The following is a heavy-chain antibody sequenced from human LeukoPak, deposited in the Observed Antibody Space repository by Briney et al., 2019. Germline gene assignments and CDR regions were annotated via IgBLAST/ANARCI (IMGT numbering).Heavy chain of an antibody. CDR3: ARGGINIVVVPAAFDP. V-gene: IGHV1-2*02. CDR2: INPNSGGT. D-gene: IGHD2-2*01. CDR1: GYTFTGYY. Sequence: ASVKVSCKASGYTFTGYYMHWVRQAPGQGLEWMGWINPNSGGTNYAQKFQGRVTMTRDTSISTAYMELSRLRSDDTAVYYCARGGINIVVVPAAFDPWGQGTLVTVSS. J-gene: IGHJ5*02.